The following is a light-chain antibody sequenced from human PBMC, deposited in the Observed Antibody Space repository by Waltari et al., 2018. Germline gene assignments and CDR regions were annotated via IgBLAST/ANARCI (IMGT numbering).Light chain of an antibody. CDR2: DAS. J-gene: IGKJ2*01. V-gene: IGKV3-20*01. CDR3: QYYGGSYT. CDR1: QTIDRRY. Sequence: EFVLMQSPDTLSLSPGNGATLSCRASQTIDRRYLAWYQQKPGQAPRLLLHDASSRATGVPERFSGRGSGTDFTLTINGLESEDFAVYYCQYYGGSYTFGQGTKLDIK.